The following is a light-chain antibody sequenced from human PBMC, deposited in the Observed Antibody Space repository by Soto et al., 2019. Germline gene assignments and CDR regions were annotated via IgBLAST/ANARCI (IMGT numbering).Light chain of an antibody. Sequence: ENVLTQSPGTLSLSPGERATLSCRATQSVTSRYFAWYQQKPGQAPRLLIYGVSSRATDIPDRFSSSGSGTDFTLTISRLEPEYYAFYYCQQYVKWPSFGPGTKVDIK. V-gene: IGKV3-20*01. CDR1: QSVTSRY. CDR3: QQYVKWPS. J-gene: IGKJ3*01. CDR2: GVS.